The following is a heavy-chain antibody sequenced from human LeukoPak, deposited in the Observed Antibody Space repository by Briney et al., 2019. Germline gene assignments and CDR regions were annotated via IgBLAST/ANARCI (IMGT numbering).Heavy chain of an antibody. CDR3: ARGDGYIIDY. Sequence: PSETLSLTCTVSGGSISSYYWSWIRQPPGKGLEWIGYIYYSVSTNYNPSLKSRVTISVATSKNQFSLKLSSVTAADTAVYYCARGDGYIIDYWGQGTLVTVSS. CDR2: IYYSVST. CDR1: GGSISSYY. D-gene: IGHD5-24*01. V-gene: IGHV4-59*01. J-gene: IGHJ4*02.